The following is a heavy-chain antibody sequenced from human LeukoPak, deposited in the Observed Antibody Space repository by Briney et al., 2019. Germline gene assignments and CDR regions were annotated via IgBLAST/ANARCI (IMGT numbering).Heavy chain of an antibody. D-gene: IGHD1-26*01. J-gene: IGHJ4*02. CDR3: ARATPGWWELQR. CDR1: GFTFSSYW. V-gene: IGHV3-74*01. Sequence: GGSLRLSRVDSGFTFSSYWMHWVRQAPGKGLVWVSHINLDGSSTNYADSVKGRFTTSRDNAKNTLFLQMNSLRADDTAVYYCARATPGWWELQRWGQGTLVTVSS. CDR2: INLDGSST.